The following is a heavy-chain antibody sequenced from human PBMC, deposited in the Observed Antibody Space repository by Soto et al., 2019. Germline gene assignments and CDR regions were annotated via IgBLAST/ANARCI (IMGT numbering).Heavy chain of an antibody. CDR1: GFTFSSYS. J-gene: IGHJ4*02. V-gene: IGHV3-48*01. CDR2: ISSSSSTI. D-gene: IGHD4-17*01. CDR3: ARDLNYGLCVY. Sequence: EVQLVESGGGLVQPWGSLRLSCAASGFTFSSYSMNWVRQAPGKGLEWVSYISSSSSTIYYADSVKGRFTISRDNAKNSLYLQMNSLRAEDTAVYYCARDLNYGLCVYWGQGSLVTVSS.